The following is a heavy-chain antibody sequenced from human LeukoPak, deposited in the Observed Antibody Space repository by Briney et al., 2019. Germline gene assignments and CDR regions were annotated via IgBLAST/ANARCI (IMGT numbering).Heavy chain of an antibody. Sequence: SVKVSCKASGGTFSSYAISWVRQAPGQGLEWMGGIIPIFGTANYAQKLQGRVTMTTDTSTSTAYMELRSLRSDDTAVYYCARGRNDGSYDYWGQGTLVTVSS. CDR3: ARGRNDGSYDY. CDR1: GGTFSSYA. V-gene: IGHV1-69*05. J-gene: IGHJ4*02. D-gene: IGHD1-26*01. CDR2: IIPIFGTA.